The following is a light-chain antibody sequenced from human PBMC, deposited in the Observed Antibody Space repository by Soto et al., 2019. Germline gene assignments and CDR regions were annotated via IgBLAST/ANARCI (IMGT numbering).Light chain of an antibody. J-gene: IGLJ3*02. Sequence: QSVLTQPPSASGTPGQRVNISCSGTSSNIGSKTVNWYQQLPGTAPKLLIYTNSQRPSGVPDRFSGSKSGTSASLAISGLQSEDEADYYCAAWDDSLKGWVFGGGTKLTVL. CDR1: SSNIGSKT. V-gene: IGLV1-44*01. CDR2: TNS. CDR3: AAWDDSLKGWV.